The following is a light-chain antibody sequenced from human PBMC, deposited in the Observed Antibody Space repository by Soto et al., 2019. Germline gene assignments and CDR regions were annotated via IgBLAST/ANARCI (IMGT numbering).Light chain of an antibody. CDR2: GAS. V-gene: IGKV3-20*01. J-gene: IGKJ2*01. CDR3: QQYGSSLRYT. Sequence: EIMLTQSPGTLSLSPGERATLSCRASQSVSSSYLAWYQQKPGQAPRLLIYGASSRATGIPDRFSGSGSGTDFTLTISRLEPEDFAVYYCQQYGSSLRYTFGQGTKLEIK. CDR1: QSVSSSY.